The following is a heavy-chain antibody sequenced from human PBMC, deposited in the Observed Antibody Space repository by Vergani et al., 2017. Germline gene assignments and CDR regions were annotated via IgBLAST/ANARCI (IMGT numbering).Heavy chain of an antibody. J-gene: IGHJ4*02. CDR3: AKDPLYDILTGYQEYYFDY. CDR1: GFTFSSYA. V-gene: IGHV3-23*01. Sequence: VQLLESGGGLVQPGESLRLSCAASGFTFSSYAMSWVRQAPGKGLEWVSAISGSGGSTYYADSVKGRFTISRDNSKNTLYLQMNSLRAEDTAVYYCAKDPLYDILTGYQEYYFDYWGQGTLVTVSS. D-gene: IGHD3-9*01. CDR2: ISGSGGST.